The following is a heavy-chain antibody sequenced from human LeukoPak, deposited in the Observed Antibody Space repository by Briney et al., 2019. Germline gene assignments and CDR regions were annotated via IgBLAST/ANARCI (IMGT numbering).Heavy chain of an antibody. J-gene: IGHJ5*02. CDR2: IISNGGST. CDR1: GFTFNSYA. D-gene: IGHD3-22*01. CDR3: ARGVNYYDSSGYYLNWFDP. Sequence: GGSLRLSCSASGFTFNSYAMHWVRQAPGKGLEYVSAIISNGGSTYYANSVKGRFTISRDNSKNTLYLQMGSLRAEDMAVYYCARGVNYYDSSGYYLNWFDPWGQGTLVTVSS. V-gene: IGHV3-64*01.